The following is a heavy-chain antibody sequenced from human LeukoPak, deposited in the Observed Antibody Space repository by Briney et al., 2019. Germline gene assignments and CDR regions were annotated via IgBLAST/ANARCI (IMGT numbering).Heavy chain of an antibody. D-gene: IGHD7-27*01. CDR2: ISHSGTT. CDR3: ARDFLPHHDTNWEGSNPLDY. CDR1: GGSISSYS. V-gene: IGHV4-59*12. Sequence: SETLSLTCIVSGGSISSYSWNWIRQSPGKGLEWVGYISHSGTTSYNSPLKSRVTISVDTSKNQLSLKLTSVTAADTAVYYCARDFLPHHDTNWEGSNPLDYWGQGTLVTVSS. J-gene: IGHJ4*02.